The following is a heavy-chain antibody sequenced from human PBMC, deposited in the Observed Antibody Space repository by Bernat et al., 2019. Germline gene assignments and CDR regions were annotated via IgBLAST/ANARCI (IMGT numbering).Heavy chain of an antibody. CDR1: GGSISSYY. Sequence: QVQLQESGPGLVKPSETLSLTRTVSGGSISSYYWSWIRQPPGKGLDWIGYIYYSGSTNYNPSLKSRVTISVDTSKNQFSLKLSSVTAADTAVYYCARLNGVFDYWGQGTLVTVSS. CDR2: IYYSGST. J-gene: IGHJ4*02. D-gene: IGHD2-8*01. CDR3: ARLNGVFDY. V-gene: IGHV4-59*08.